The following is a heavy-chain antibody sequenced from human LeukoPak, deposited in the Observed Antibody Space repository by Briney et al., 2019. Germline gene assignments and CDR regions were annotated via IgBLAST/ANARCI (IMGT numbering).Heavy chain of an antibody. CDR3: ASFGAYSFDY. CDR2: INTGTGNP. V-gene: IGHV7-4-1*02. D-gene: IGHD2-21*01. Sequence: GASVKVSCKTSGYTFTSYAMNWVRQAPGQGLEFMGWINTGTGNPTYAQGFTGRFVFSLDTSVSTAYLQISTLKPEDTAVYYCASFGAYSFDYWGQGTLVTVSS. CDR1: GYTFTSYA. J-gene: IGHJ4*02.